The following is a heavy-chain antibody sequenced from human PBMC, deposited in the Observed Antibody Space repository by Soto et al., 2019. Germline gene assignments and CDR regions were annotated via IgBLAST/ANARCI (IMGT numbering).Heavy chain of an antibody. Sequence: PSETLSLTCAVSGYSISSGYYWGWIRQPPGKGLEWIGSIYHSGSTYYNPSLKSRVTISVDTSKNQFSLKLSSVTAADTAVYYCARGYRGPYYDSSRMVWFDPWGQGTLVTVS. D-gene: IGHD3-22*01. J-gene: IGHJ5*02. CDR1: GYSISSGYY. V-gene: IGHV4-38-2*01. CDR2: IYHSGST. CDR3: ARGYRGPYYDSSRMVWFDP.